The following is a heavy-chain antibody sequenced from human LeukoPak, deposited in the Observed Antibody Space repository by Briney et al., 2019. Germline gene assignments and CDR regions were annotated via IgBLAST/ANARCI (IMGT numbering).Heavy chain of an antibody. V-gene: IGHV4-30-2*01. CDR3: ASENH. J-gene: IGHJ5*02. CDR1: GGSISSGGYS. CDR2: IYHSGST. Sequence: PSQTLSLTCAVSGGSISSGGYSWSWIRQPPGKGLEWIGYIYHSGSTYYNPSLKSRVTISVDRSKNQSSLKLSSVTAADTAVYYCASENHWGQGTLVTVSS.